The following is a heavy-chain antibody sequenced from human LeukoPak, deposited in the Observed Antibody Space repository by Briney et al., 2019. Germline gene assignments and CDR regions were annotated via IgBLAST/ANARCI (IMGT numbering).Heavy chain of an antibody. D-gene: IGHD3-10*01. CDR2: IYSGGST. Sequence: GGSLRLSCAASGFTVSSNYMSWSRQAPGKGLEGVSVIYSGGSTYYADSVKGRFTFSRHNSKNTLYLQMNSLRTEDTAVYYCARLKLDRGSGAFDIWGQGTMVTVSS. CDR1: GFTVSSNY. J-gene: IGHJ3*02. CDR3: ARLKLDRGSGAFDI. V-gene: IGHV3-53*04.